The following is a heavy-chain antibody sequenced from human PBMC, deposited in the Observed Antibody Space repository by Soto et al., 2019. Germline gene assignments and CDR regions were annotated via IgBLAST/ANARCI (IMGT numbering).Heavy chain of an antibody. V-gene: IGHV3-23*01. CDR1: GFIFSDYA. Sequence: EVQMLESGGGLVQPGGSLRLSCAASGFIFSDYAMSWVRQAPGKGLEWVAGMGGANGDTYYTESVRGRFAISRDNSKSTLFLQLSSLRAEGTAVYFCAKDGVDHNSVWDPFDIWGQGTLVTVSS. CDR2: MGGANGDT. J-gene: IGHJ3*02. D-gene: IGHD2-15*01. CDR3: AKDGVDHNSVWDPFDI.